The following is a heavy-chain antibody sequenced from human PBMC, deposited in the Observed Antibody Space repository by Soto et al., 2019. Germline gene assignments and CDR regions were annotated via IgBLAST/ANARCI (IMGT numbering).Heavy chain of an antibody. D-gene: IGHD5-18*01. CDR1: GFTFSSYA. CDR2: ISYDGSNK. V-gene: IGHV3-30-3*01. J-gene: IGHJ6*02. Sequence: QVQLVESGGGVVQPGRSLRLSCAASGFTFSSYAMHWVRQAPGKGLEWVAVISYDGSNKYYADSVKGRFTISRDNSKNPLYLQMNSLRAEDTAVYYCARGYSYGYEDYYGMDVWGQGTTVTVSS. CDR3: ARGYSYGYEDYYGMDV.